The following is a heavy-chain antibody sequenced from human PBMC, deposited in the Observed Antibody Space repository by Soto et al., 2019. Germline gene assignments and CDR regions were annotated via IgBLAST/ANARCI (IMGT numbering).Heavy chain of an antibody. CDR1: GASVSSGLYY. CDR3: ARDLGADAGMVKGQFDY. D-gene: IGHD5-18*01. V-gene: IGHV4-61*01. J-gene: IGHJ4*02. Sequence: QVQLQESGPGLVKPSETLSLTCTVSGASVSSGLYYWSWIRQPPGKGLEWIGYIYYSGSTFYYLSLKSRATISIDMSKNQFSLKLGCVTAADTAVYYCARDLGADAGMVKGQFDYWGQGTLVTVSS. CDR2: IYYSGST.